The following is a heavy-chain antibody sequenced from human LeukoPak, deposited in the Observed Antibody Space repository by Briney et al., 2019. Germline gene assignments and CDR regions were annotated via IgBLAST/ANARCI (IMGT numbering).Heavy chain of an antibody. J-gene: IGHJ5*02. Sequence: ASVKVSCKASGYIFTSYGMNWVRQAPGQGLEWMGWINTNTGNPTYAQGFTGRFVFSLDTSVSTAYLQISSLKAEDTAVYYCARGGLYYYGSGSHFDPWGQGTLVTVSS. CDR3: ARGGLYYYGSGSHFDP. V-gene: IGHV7-4-1*02. D-gene: IGHD3-10*01. CDR2: INTNTGNP. CDR1: GYIFTSYG.